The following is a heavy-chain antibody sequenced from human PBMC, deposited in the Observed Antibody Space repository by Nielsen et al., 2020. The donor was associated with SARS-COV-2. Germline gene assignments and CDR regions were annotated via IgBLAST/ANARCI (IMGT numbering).Heavy chain of an antibody. CDR1: GFTFSNYG. J-gene: IGHJ4*02. CDR2: INNINGGET. D-gene: IGHD3-10*01. V-gene: IGHV3-23*01. Sequence: GESLKISCAASGFTFSNYGMHWVRQAPGKGLEWVSTINNINGGETHYADFVKGRSTISRDTSKNTLFLQMSSLRVEDTALYYCTKEGSLGYFVSWGPGTLVTVSS. CDR3: TKEGSLGYFVS.